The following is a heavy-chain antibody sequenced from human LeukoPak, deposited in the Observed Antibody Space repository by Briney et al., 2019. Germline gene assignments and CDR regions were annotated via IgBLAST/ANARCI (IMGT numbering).Heavy chain of an antibody. J-gene: IGHJ4*02. D-gene: IGHD1-26*01. V-gene: IGHV4-4*07. Sequence: PSETLSLTCTGSGGSISSYYWSWIRQPAGKGLEWIGRIYTSGSTNYNASLKSRVSMSVDTSKNQFSLKLSSVTAADKAVFYCARENSGSYREFDYWGQGTLVTVSS. CDR1: GGSISSYY. CDR3: ARENSGSYREFDY. CDR2: IYTSGST.